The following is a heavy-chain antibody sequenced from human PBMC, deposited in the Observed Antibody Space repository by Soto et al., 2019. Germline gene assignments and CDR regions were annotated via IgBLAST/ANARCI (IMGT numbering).Heavy chain of an antibody. CDR1: GYTFTSYA. CDR2: INAGNGNT. J-gene: IGHJ6*02. Sequence: ASVKVSCKASGYTFTSYAMHWVRQAPGQRLEWMGWINAGNGNTKYSQKFQGRVTITRDTSASTAYMELSSLRSEDTAVYYCARVGTAVYYYGMDVWGQGTTVTVSS. D-gene: IGHD6-19*01. CDR3: ARVGTAVYYYGMDV. V-gene: IGHV1-3*01.